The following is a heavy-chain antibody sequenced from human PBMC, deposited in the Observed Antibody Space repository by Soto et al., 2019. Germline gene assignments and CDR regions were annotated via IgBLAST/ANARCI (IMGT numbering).Heavy chain of an antibody. V-gene: IGHV4-59*01. CDR3: ARVSDTAMAYYYYMDV. D-gene: IGHD5-18*01. CDR2: IYYSGST. CDR1: GGSISSYY. J-gene: IGHJ6*03. Sequence: SEILSLTCTVSGGSISSYYWSWIRQPPGKGLEWIGYIYYSGSTNYNPSLKSRVTISVDTSKNQFSLKLSSVTAADTAVYYCARVSDTAMAYYYYMDVWGKGTTVTSP.